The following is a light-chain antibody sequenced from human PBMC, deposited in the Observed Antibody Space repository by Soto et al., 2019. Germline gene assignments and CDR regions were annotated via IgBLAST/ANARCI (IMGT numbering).Light chain of an antibody. V-gene: IGKV3-20*01. CDR3: HQYGNSQG. CDR1: QSVSSGY. CDR2: GAS. J-gene: IGKJ4*01. Sequence: EILVTQSPGSLSVSPGERATLSGSDSQSVSSGYLAWYQQKPGQAPRLLVYGASRRATGIPDRFSSSGTRADFPITISRLEDEYVAVYYCHQYGNSQGFGGGTKVEI.